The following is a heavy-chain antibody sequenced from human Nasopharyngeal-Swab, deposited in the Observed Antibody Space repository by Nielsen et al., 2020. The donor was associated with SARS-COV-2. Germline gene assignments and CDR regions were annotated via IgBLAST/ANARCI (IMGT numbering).Heavy chain of an antibody. CDR1: GYSFTNYW. Sequence: GESLKISCKASGYSFTNYWIGWVRQMPGKGLEWMGIIYPGDSETSYSPSFEGQVTISVDKSITTAYLQWSSLKASDTAMYYCARVQGYCTGGSCYSVYYYFAMDVWGQGTTVTVSS. CDR3: ARVQGYCTGGSCYSVYYYFAMDV. CDR2: IYPGDSET. D-gene: IGHD2-15*01. V-gene: IGHV5-51*01. J-gene: IGHJ6*02.